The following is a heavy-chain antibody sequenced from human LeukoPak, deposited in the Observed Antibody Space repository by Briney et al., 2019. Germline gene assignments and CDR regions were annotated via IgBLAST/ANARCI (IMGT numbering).Heavy chain of an antibody. V-gene: IGHV3-23*01. CDR1: GFIFSAFG. J-gene: IGHJ4*02. CDR3: ASSMGFWNAEFTSITD. CDR2: INSGGGVT. Sequence: PGGSLRLSCAASGFIFSAFGMTWVRQPPGKGLEWVSAINSGGGVTDYADSVKGRFTISRDNSENTLFLQMDSLRAEDTAVYFCASSMGFWNAEFTSITDWGQGTQVTVSS. D-gene: IGHD1-1*01.